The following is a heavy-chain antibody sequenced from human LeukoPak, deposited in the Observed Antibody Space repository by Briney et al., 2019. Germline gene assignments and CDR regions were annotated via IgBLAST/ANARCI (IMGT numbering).Heavy chain of an antibody. J-gene: IGHJ4*02. Sequence: GASVKVSCKASGYTFTSYDINWVRQAPGQGLEWMGWISAYNGNTNYAQKFQGRVTMTTDTSTSTAYMDLRGLRSDDTAVYYCARDYGPGYYNIQPFDYWGQGTLVTVPS. CDR1: GYTFTSYD. CDR2: ISAYNGNT. CDR3: ARDYGPGYYNIQPFDY. V-gene: IGHV1-18*01. D-gene: IGHD2/OR15-2a*01.